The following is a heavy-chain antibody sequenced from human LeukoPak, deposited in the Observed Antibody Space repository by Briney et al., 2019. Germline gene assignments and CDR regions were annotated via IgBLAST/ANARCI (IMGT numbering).Heavy chain of an antibody. V-gene: IGHV1-18*01. J-gene: IGHJ3*02. Sequence: ASVKVSCKASGGTFISYAITWVRQAPGQGLEWMGWISGYNGNTNYAQKLQGRVTMTTDTSMSTAYMELRSLRSDDTAVYYCARVILRGEKEAFNIWGKGTRVTVSS. CDR3: ARVILRGEKEAFNI. D-gene: IGHD2/OR15-2a*01. CDR2: ISGYNGNT. CDR1: GGTFISYA.